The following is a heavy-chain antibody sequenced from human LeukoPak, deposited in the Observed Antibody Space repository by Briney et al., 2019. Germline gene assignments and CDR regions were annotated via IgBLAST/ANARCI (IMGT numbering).Heavy chain of an antibody. CDR2: ISSSSSYI. D-gene: IGHD2-2*01. CDR3: AREPIVVVPAAPDAFDI. Sequence: PGGSLRLSCAASGFTFSSYSMNWVRQAPGKGLEWVSSISSSSSYIYYADSVKGRFTISRDNAKNSLYLQMNSLRAEDTAVYYCAREPIVVVPAAPDAFDIWGQGTMVTVSS. V-gene: IGHV3-21*01. J-gene: IGHJ3*02. CDR1: GFTFSSYS.